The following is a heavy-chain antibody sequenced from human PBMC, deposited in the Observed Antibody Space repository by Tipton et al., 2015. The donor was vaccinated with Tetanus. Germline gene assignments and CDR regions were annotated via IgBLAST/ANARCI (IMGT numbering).Heavy chain of an antibody. J-gene: IGHJ4*02. CDR2: ISSTSSYI. CDR3: ASGSTLDY. D-gene: IGHD6-25*01. Sequence: SLRLSCEVSGLVFSSYTVNWVRQAPGKGLEWVASISSTSSYIYYADSVKGRFAISRDNAKNSVYLQMSSLRADDTAVYYCASGSTLDYWGQGALVIVSS. V-gene: IGHV3-21*01. CDR1: GLVFSSYT.